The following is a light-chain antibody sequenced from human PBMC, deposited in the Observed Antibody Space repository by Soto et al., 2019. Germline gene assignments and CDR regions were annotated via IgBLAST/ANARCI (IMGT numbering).Light chain of an antibody. CDR2: GAS. Sequence: EVVMTQSPGTLSLSPGERATLSCWASQSVASNLVWYQQKPGQAPRLLIYGASRKPNAIPDRFSGSGSGTDFTLTITRLEPEDFAVYYCQQYGNSPVTFGRGTRLQIK. J-gene: IGKJ2*01. V-gene: IGKV3-20*01. CDR1: QSVASN. CDR3: QQYGNSPVT.